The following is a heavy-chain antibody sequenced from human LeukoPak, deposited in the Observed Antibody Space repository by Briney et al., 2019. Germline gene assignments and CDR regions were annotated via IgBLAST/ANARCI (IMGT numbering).Heavy chain of an antibody. Sequence: PSETLSLTCAVYGGSFSGYYWSWLRQPPGKGLEGIGEINHSGSTNYNPSLKSRVTISVDTSKNQFSLKLSSVTAADTAVYYCAREGRNYYGSRDNWFDPWGPGNPGHRLL. D-gene: IGHD3-10*01. CDR3: AREGRNYYGSRDNWFDP. CDR1: GGSFSGYY. V-gene: IGHV4-34*01. CDR2: INHSGST. J-gene: IGHJ5*02.